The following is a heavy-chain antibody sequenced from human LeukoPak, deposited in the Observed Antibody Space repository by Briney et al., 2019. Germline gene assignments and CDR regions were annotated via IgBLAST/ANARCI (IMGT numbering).Heavy chain of an antibody. J-gene: IGHJ6*02. CDR2: ISSSGGTI. D-gene: IGHD3-3*01. CDR1: GFTFSDYY. CDR3: AREADFWSGSGVYGMDV. Sequence: GSLRLSCAASGFTFSDYYMSWIRQAPGKGLEWVSYISSSGGTIYYADSVKGRFTISRDNAKDSLYLQMNSLRAEDTAVYYCAREADFWSGSGVYGMDVWGQGTTVTVSS. V-gene: IGHV3-11*01.